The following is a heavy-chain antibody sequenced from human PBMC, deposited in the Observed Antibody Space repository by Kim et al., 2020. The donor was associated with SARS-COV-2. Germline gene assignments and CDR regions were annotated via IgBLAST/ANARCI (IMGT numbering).Heavy chain of an antibody. Sequence: GGSLRLSCAASGFTFSGSAMHWVRQASGKGLEWVGRIRSRANSYATAYAASVKGRFTISRDDSKNTAYLQMNSLKTEDTAMYYCSRVPGYSSSWWDAFDLWGQGTMVTVSS. CDR3: SRVPGYSSSWWDAFDL. J-gene: IGHJ3*01. CDR1: GFTFSGSA. D-gene: IGHD6-13*01. V-gene: IGHV3-73*01. CDR2: IRSRANSYAT.